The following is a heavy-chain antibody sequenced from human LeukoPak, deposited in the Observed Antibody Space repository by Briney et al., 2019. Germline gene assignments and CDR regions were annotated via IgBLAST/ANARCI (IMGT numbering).Heavy chain of an antibody. D-gene: IGHD5-18*01. CDR2: ITASGTAM. J-gene: IGHJ4*02. CDR3: ARWGYSYGYFDY. CDR1: GFTFSSYS. Sequence: GGSLRLSCAASGFTFSSYSMNWVRQAPGKGLEWVSHITASGTAMFYADSVKGRFTISRDNAKNSLYLQMNSLRAEDTAVYYCARWGYSYGYFDYWGQGTLVTVSS. V-gene: IGHV3-48*01.